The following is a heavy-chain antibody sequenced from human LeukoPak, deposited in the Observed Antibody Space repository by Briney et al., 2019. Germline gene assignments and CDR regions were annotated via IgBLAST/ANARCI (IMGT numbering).Heavy chain of an antibody. CDR1: GGSIRRTNYY. J-gene: IGHJ4*02. D-gene: IGHD3-22*01. CDR3: AITPGPYDSSTNYYPFDY. Sequence: PSETRSLTCTVSGGSIRRTNYYWGWIRQPPGKGLEWIGSIHYSGTTYNNPSLKSRVTISVDTSKNQFSLKMSSVTAADTAVYYCAITPGPYDSSTNYYPFDYWGQGTLVTVSS. V-gene: IGHV4-39*07. CDR2: IHYSGTT.